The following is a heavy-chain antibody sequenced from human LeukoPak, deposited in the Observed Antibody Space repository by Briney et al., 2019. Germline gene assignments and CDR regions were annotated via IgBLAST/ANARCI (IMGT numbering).Heavy chain of an antibody. D-gene: IGHD4-17*01. J-gene: IGHJ6*02. CDR2: ISAYNGNT. CDR3: ASSLASQTLRYGEAYYYYGMDV. V-gene: IGHV1-18*01. Sequence: ASVKVSCKASGYTFTSYGISWVRQAPGQGLEWMGWISAYNGNTNYVQKLQGRVTMTTDTSTSTAYMELRSLRSDDTAVYYCASSLASQTLRYGEAYYYYGMDVWAKGPRSPSP. CDR1: GYTFTSYG.